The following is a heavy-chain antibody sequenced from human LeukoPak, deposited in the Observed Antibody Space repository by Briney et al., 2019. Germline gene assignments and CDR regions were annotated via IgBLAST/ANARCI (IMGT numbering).Heavy chain of an antibody. J-gene: IGHJ4*02. CDR1: GFTFSNYA. V-gene: IGHV3-23*01. CDR3: AKIGAEITVAGRAPWYFDC. CDR2: ISASGGST. Sequence: GGSLRLSCAASGFTFSNYAMTWVRQAPGKGLEWVSGISASGGSTYYADSVKGRFTISRDNSKNTLYLQMNSLTAEDTAVYYCAKIGAEITVAGRAPWYFDCWGQGTLVTVSS. D-gene: IGHD6-19*01.